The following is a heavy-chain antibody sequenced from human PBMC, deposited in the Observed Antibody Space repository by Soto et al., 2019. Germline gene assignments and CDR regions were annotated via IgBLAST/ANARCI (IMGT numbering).Heavy chain of an antibody. CDR2: SRDKPQGYST. J-gene: IGHJ4*02. CDR3: VRATYFSDSSGYTRCRDY. CDR1: GFTLSDPY. V-gene: IGHV3-72*01. D-gene: IGHD3-22*01. Sequence: ESGGGLVQPGGSLRLSCAGSGFTLSDPYIDWVRQAPGKGLEWVGRSRDKPQGYSTAYAASVKGRFTTSRDESKNSAYLQMNSLKTEDTAVYYCVRATYFSDSSGYTRCRDYWGQGTLVTVSS.